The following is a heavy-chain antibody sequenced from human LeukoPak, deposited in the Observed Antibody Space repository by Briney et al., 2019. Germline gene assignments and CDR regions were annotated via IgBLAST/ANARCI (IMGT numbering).Heavy chain of an antibody. CDR1: GYTFTSYY. J-gene: IGHJ5*02. CDR2: INPNSGGT. V-gene: IGHV1-2*06. D-gene: IGHD6-13*01. Sequence: ASVKVSCKASGYTFTSYYMHWVRQAPGQGLEWMGRINPNSGGTNYAQKFQGRVTMTRDTSISTAYMELSRLRSDDTAVYYCARIAAAGKNWFDPWGQGTLVTVSS. CDR3: ARIAAAGKNWFDP.